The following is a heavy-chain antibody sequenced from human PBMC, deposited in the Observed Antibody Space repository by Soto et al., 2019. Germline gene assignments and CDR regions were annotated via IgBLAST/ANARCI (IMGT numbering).Heavy chain of an antibody. J-gene: IGHJ5*02. CDR3: ARMATSGTLNWFDP. CDR2: MNPNSGNT. Sequence: GASVKVSCKGSGYTFGNNDISWVRQATGQGLEWMGWMNPNSGNTGYAQKFQGRVSMTRNTSITTAYLELSSLRSDDTAIYYCARMATSGTLNWFDPWGQGTLVTVSS. V-gene: IGHV1-8*01. CDR1: GYTFGNND.